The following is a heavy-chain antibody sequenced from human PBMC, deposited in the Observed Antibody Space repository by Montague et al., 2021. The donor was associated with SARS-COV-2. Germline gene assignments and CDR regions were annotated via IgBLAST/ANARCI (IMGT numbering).Heavy chain of an antibody. J-gene: IGHJ4*02. Sequence: SETLSLTCAVSGGPITSYYWSWIRQAPGKGLGWIGEINYSGDTYYNPSPTSRGTITMYTSESQCSLNMTAVTASDTAAYYCSSMEVSWWFFDYWGQGTLVTVSS. V-gene: IGHV4-34*01. CDR2: INYSGDT. D-gene: IGHD2-8*02. CDR1: GGPITSYY. CDR3: SSMEVSWWFFDY.